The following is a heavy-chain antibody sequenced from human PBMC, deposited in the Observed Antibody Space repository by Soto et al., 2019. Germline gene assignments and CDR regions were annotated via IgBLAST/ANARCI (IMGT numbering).Heavy chain of an antibody. CDR3: AGGRYGDY. D-gene: IGHD1-1*01. Sequence: QVHLVKSGAEVKKPGASVKVSCKGSGYGFTTYGITWVRQAPGQGLEWMAWISAHNGNTNYAQMLQGRATVTRDTSTSTDYMELRSLRSDDTAVYYCAGGRYGDYWGQGALVTVSS. J-gene: IGHJ4*02. V-gene: IGHV1-18*01. CDR1: GYGFTTYG. CDR2: ISAHNGNT.